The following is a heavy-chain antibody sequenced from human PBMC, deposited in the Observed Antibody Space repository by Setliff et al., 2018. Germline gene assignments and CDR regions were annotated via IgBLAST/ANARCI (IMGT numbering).Heavy chain of an antibody. J-gene: IGHJ6*02. Sequence: PSETLSLTCAVYGGSFSGYYWSWIRQPPGKGLEWIGEINHSGSTNYNPSLKSRVTISVDTSKNQFSLKLSSVTAADTAVYYCASSKGYGSGSLRTKLYGMDVWGQGTTVTVSS. D-gene: IGHD3-10*01. CDR1: GGSFSGYY. V-gene: IGHV4-34*01. CDR3: ASSKGYGSGSLRTKLYGMDV. CDR2: INHSGST.